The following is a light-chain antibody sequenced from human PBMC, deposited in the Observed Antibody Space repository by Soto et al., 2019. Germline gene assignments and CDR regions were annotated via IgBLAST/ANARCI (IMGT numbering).Light chain of an antibody. CDR1: QSVNHW. CDR2: DAS. V-gene: IGKV1-5*01. CDR3: QQYNSYWT. J-gene: IGKJ1*01. Sequence: IHVTQYASTLSASIGERVTISFRASQSVNHWLAWYQRKPGKAPKLLIHDASTVESRIPSRFSGSGSGTEFTLTISSLQPDDFATYYWQQYNSYWTFGQGTKVDIK.